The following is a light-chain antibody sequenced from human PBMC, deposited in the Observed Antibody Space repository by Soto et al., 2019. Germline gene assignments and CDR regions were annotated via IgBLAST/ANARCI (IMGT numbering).Light chain of an antibody. CDR3: QPLGWT. J-gene: IGKJ1*01. Sequence: DIQMTQSPSTLSASVGDRVTITCRASQSISSWLAWYQQKPGKAPKLLIYKASSLESGVPSRFSGSGSGTEFTLTISSLQPDDFATYYGQPLGWTFGQGTKVEIK. CDR1: QSISSW. V-gene: IGKV1-5*03. CDR2: KAS.